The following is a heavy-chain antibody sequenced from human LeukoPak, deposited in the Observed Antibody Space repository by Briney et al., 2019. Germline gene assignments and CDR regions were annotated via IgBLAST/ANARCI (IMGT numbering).Heavy chain of an antibody. D-gene: IGHD6-13*01. J-gene: IGHJ6*02. CDR1: EFDFSSHA. V-gene: IGHV3-23*01. Sequence: GGSLRLSCAASEFDFSSHAMTWVRQAPGKGLEWVSAISISGSKTYYADSVKGRFTISRDNSKNTLYLQMNSLRAEDTAVYYCARERQAYSLYGMDVWGQGTTVTVSS. CDR2: ISISGSKT. CDR3: ARERQAYSLYGMDV.